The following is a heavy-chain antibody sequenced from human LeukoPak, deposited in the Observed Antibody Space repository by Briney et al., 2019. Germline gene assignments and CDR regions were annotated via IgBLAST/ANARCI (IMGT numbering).Heavy chain of an antibody. V-gene: IGHV3-49*04. J-gene: IGHJ4*02. CDR2: IRAKIHDGTT. Sequence: PGQSLRLSCTTSGFIFGDYNMNWVRQAPGKWLEWVGYIRAKIHDGTTDFAASVKGRFTISRDDSRSIAYLQMTSLKSEDTAVYYCSRGQKVPYGPEFDYWGQGTLVTVSS. CDR3: SRGQKVPYGPEFDY. D-gene: IGHD3-10*01. CDR1: GFIFGDYN.